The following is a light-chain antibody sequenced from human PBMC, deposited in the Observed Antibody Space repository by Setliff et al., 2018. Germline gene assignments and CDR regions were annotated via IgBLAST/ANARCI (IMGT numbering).Light chain of an antibody. CDR2: SNN. CDR1: TSNIGSNP. V-gene: IGLV1-44*01. CDR3: EAWDDSLNGYV. Sequence: PGQRITISCSGGTSNIGSNPVNWYQQLPGTAPKLLIYSNNQRPSGVPDRFSGSKSGTSASLAVSGLQSEDEADFYCEAWDDSLNGYVFGSGTKVTVL. J-gene: IGLJ1*01.